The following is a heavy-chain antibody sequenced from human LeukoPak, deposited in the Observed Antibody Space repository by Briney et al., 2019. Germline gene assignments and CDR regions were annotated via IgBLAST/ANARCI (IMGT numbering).Heavy chain of an antibody. CDR2: SYHTGNT. V-gene: IGHV4-39*01. J-gene: IGHJ2*01. CDR3: ARMRSYWYFDL. Sequence: SETLSLTCSVSGDSISSSSCFWGWIRQSPGQGLEWIGTSYHTGNTYYNPSLKSRVTISLDTSSNQFSLRLITVIVADTAVYYCARMRSYWYFDLWGRGTLVAVSS. CDR1: GDSISSSSCF.